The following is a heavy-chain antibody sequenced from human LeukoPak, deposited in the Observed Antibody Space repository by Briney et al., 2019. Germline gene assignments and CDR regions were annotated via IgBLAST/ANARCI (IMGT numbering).Heavy chain of an antibody. CDR2: IRSKGYGGTT. V-gene: IGHV3-49*04. CDR3: ARDLPYYYYSSGTHY. D-gene: IGHD3-22*01. J-gene: IGHJ4*02. CDR1: GFTFGHYT. Sequence: PGRSLRLSCRASGFTFGHYTMSCVRQAPGKGLEWVCFIRSKGYGGTTAYAASVQGRFTISRDDSKNIASLQMNSLKSEDTAVYFCARDLPYYYYSSGTHYWGEGTLASVSS.